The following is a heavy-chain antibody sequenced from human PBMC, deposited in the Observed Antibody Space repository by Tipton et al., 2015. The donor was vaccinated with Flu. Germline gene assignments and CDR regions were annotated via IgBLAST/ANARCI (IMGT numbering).Heavy chain of an antibody. CDR1: GFTFSTYW. V-gene: IGHV3-7*01. J-gene: IGHJ4*02. CDR3: AKGPRDYYDSSGSF. Sequence: GSLRLSCAASGFTFSTYWMSWLRQAPGKGLEWVADIRQDGSEKYYVDSVKGRFTISRDNSKNTLYLQMNSLRAEDTAVYYCAKGPRDYYDSSGSFWGQGTLVTVSS. CDR2: IRQDGSEK. D-gene: IGHD3-22*01.